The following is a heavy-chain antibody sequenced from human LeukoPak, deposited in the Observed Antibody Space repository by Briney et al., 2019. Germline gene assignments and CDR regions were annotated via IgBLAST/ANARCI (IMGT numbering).Heavy chain of an antibody. V-gene: IGHV3-7*01. Sequence: GGSLRLSCAASGFSFNSYWMSRVRQAPGTGLEWVANIRQDGSERYYADSLKGRFTISRDNAKNSLYLQMNSLRAEDTAMYYCARDWSFDSDDYYLYGFDIWGRGTRVTVSS. CDR2: IRQDGSER. CDR3: ARDWSFDSDDYYLYGFDI. CDR1: GFSFNSYW. D-gene: IGHD3-22*01. J-gene: IGHJ3*02.